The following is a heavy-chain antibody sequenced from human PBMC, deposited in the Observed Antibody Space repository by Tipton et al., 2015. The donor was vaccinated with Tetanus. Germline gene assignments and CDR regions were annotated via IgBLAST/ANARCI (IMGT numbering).Heavy chain of an antibody. CDR1: GFTFSSYW. CDR2: IKQDGSEK. V-gene: IGHV3-7*01. CDR3: ASSSRVYYDSSGYYGYFQH. J-gene: IGHJ1*01. Sequence: SLRLSCAASGFTFSSYWMSWVRQAPGKGLEWVANIKQDGSEKYYADSVKGRFTISRDNAKNSLFLQVNSLRAEDTAVYYCASSSRVYYDSSGYYGYFQHWGQGTLVTVS. D-gene: IGHD3-22*01.